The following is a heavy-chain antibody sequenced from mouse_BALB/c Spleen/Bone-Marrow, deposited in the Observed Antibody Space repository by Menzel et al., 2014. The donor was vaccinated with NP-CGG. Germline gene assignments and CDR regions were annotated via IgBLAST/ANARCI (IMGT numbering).Heavy chain of an antibody. V-gene: IGHV1-69*02. J-gene: IGHJ4*01. CDR2: IDPSDSYT. D-gene: IGHD2-2*01. Sequence: QVQLHQSGAELVKPGASVKLSCKASGYTFTSYWMHWVKQRPGQGLEWIGEIDPSDSYTNYNQKFKGKATLTVDKSSSTAYMQLSSLTSEDSAVYYCAREAGYYYAMDYWGQGTSVTVSS. CDR3: AREAGYYYAMDY. CDR1: GYTFTSYW.